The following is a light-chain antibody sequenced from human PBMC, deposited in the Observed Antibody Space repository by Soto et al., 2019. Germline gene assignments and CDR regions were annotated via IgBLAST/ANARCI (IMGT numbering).Light chain of an antibody. CDR2: EVT. Sequence: QSVLTQPPSVSGSPGQSVTISCTGTTSDVGHYNRVSWFQQPPGTAPKLMIYEVTNRPSGVPDRFSGSKSGNTASLTSSGLHAEDEGDYSCRSHTTSSTLVFGGGTNLTVL. CDR1: TSDVGHYNR. J-gene: IGLJ2*01. V-gene: IGLV2-18*02. CDR3: RSHTTSSTLV.